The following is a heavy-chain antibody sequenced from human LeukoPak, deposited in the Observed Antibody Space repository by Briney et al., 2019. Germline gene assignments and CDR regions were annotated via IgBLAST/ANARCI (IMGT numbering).Heavy chain of an antibody. D-gene: IGHD4-17*01. Sequence: PGGSLRLSCAASGFTFSSYWMSWVRQAPGKGLEWVANIKQDGSEKYYVDSVKGRFTISRDNAKNSLYLQMNSLRAEDTALYYCAKATGYGDSNFDYWGQGTLVTVSS. CDR3: AKATGYGDSNFDY. CDR2: IKQDGSEK. CDR1: GFTFSSYW. J-gene: IGHJ4*02. V-gene: IGHV3-7*03.